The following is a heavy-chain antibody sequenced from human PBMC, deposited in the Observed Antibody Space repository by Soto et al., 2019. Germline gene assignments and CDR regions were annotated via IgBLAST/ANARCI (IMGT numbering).Heavy chain of an antibody. V-gene: IGHV3-7*01. J-gene: IGHJ4*02. CDR2: IQQDGSER. CDR3: ARRARYCSGGSCYSGAYFDY. CDR1: GFTFSNYW. D-gene: IGHD2-15*01. Sequence: GSLRLSCAASGFTFSNYWMSWVRQAPGKGLEWVANIQQDGSERYYVDSVKGRFTISRDNAKNSLYLQMNSLRAEDTAVYYCARRARYCSGGSCYSGAYFDYWGQGSLVTVSS.